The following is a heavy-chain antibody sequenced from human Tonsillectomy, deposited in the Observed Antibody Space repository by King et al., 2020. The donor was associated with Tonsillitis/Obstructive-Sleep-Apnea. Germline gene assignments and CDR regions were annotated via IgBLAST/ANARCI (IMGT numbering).Heavy chain of an antibody. V-gene: IGHV1-69*01. CDR2: IIPVFLST. CDR1: GGAFSTHA. CDR3: ARDRRDVYEHGSGGYYHFAFDI. D-gene: IGHD3-10*01. Sequence: HVQLVESGAEVKKPGSSVKVSCKTSGGAFSTHAVSWVRQAPGQGLEWMGGIIPVFLSTNSAHKFQGRLTLTADQSANTAYMELRGLTSEDTAVYYCARDRRDVYEHGSGGYYHFAFDIWGQGTAVSVSS. J-gene: IGHJ3*02.